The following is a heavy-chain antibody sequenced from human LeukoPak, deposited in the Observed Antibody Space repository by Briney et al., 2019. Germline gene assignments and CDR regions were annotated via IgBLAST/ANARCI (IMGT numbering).Heavy chain of an antibody. D-gene: IGHD6-19*01. V-gene: IGHV3-74*01. CDR1: GFTLSSYW. J-gene: IGHJ6*03. CDR3: ARDHLSSGSSPNYYYYYYMDV. CDR2: INSDGSST. Sequence: GSLRLSCAASGFTLSSYWMHWVRQAPGKGLVWVSRINSDGSSTNYADSVKGRFTISRDNAKNTLYLQMNSLRAEDTAVYYCARDHLSSGSSPNYYYYYYMDVWGKGTTVTISS.